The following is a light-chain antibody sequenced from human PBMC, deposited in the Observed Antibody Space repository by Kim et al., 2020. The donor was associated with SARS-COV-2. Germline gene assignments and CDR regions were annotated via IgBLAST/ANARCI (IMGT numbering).Light chain of an antibody. CDR1: NIGGHS. J-gene: IGLJ1*01. Sequence: APGQTARITCGGNNIGGHSVHWYQQKPGQAPVLVIYYDSDRPSGIPERFSGSKAANTATLTISRVEAGDEADYYCQVWDTGTDDYVFGAGTQVTVL. CDR2: YDS. CDR3: QVWDTGTDDYV. V-gene: IGLV3-21*01.